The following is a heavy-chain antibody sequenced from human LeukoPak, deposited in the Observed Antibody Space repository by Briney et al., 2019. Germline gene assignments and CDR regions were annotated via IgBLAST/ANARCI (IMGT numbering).Heavy chain of an antibody. V-gene: IGHV4-34*01. D-gene: IGHD6-13*01. CDR2: INHSGST. Sequence: SETLSLTCAVYGGSFSGYYWSCIRQPPGKGLEWIGEINHSGSTNYNPSLKSRVIISVDTSKNQFSLKLSSVTAADTAVYYCARGAKGYRQQLVQYYFDYWGQGTLVTVSS. CDR1: GGSFSGYY. J-gene: IGHJ4*02. CDR3: ARGAKGYRQQLVQYYFDY.